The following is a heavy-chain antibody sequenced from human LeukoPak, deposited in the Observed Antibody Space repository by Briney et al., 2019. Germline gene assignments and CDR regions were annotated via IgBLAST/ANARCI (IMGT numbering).Heavy chain of an antibody. V-gene: IGHV3-7*01. J-gene: IGHJ4*02. CDR1: GFTVSNNY. D-gene: IGHD4-17*01. CDR3: ARDKGAATVTTFHY. Sequence: GGSLRLSCAASGFTVSNNYMSWVRQAPGKGLEWVANIKQDGSEKYYVDSVKGRFTISRDNAKNSLYLQMNSLRAEDTAVYYCARDKGAATVTTFHYWGQGTLVTVSS. CDR2: IKQDGSEK.